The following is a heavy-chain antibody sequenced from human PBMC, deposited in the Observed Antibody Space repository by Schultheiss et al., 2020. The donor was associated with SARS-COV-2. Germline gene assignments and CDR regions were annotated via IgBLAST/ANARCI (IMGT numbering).Heavy chain of an antibody. V-gene: IGHV3-33*08. CDR3: VGTSYVPRPFDY. Sequence: GGSLRLSCAASGFTFSSYGMHWVRQAPGKGLEWVAVIWYDGSNKYYADSVKGRFTISRDNSKNSLFLQMNGLRAEDTAVYYCVGTSYVPRPFDYWGRGTLVTVSS. CDR1: GFTFSSYG. D-gene: IGHD3-16*01. J-gene: IGHJ4*02. CDR2: IWYDGSNK.